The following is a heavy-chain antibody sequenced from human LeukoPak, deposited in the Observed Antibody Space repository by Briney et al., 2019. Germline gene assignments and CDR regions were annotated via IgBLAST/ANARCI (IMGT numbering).Heavy chain of an antibody. D-gene: IGHD5-24*01. CDR2: IKQDGSEK. CDR1: GFTFSSYW. CDR3: ARSGWWMATNFDY. J-gene: IGHJ4*02. V-gene: IGHV3-7*01. Sequence: GGSLRLSCAASGFTFSSYWMSWVRQAPGKGLEWVANIKQDGSEKYYVDSVKGRFTISRDNAKNSLYLQMNSLRTEDTAVYYCARSGWWMATNFDYWGQGTLVTVSS.